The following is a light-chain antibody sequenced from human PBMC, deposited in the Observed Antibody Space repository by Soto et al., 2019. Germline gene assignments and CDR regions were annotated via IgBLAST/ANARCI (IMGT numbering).Light chain of an antibody. V-gene: IGLV2-14*01. J-gene: IGLJ3*02. CDR2: EVT. Sequence: QSVLTQPASMSGSPGQSITISCTGTSSDVGGSNYVSWYRHHPGKAPQLVIYEVTNRPSGISNRFSGSKSDNTASLTISGLQAEDEANYYCSSFTSSSIWVFGGGTKLTVL. CDR1: SSDVGGSNY. CDR3: SSFTSSSIWV.